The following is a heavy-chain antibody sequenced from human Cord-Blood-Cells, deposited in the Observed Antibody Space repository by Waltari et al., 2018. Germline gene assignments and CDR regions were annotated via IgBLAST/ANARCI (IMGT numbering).Heavy chain of an antibody. CDR2: IYYSGST. J-gene: IGHJ5*02. V-gene: IGHV4-39*02. CDR3: ARVGGSGSYYNWFDP. D-gene: IGHD3-10*01. Sequence: QLQLQESGPGLVKPSETMSLTCTVSGGSISSSSYYWGWIRQPPGKGLEWIGSIYYSGSTYYNPSLKSRVTISVDTSKNHFSLKLSSVTAADTAVYYCARVGGSGSYYNWFDPWGQGTLVTVSS. CDR1: GGSISSSSYY.